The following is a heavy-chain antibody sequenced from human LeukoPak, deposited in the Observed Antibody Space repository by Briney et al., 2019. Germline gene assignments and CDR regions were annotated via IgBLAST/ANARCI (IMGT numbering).Heavy chain of an antibody. Sequence: SETLSLTCTVSGGSISSYYWSWIRQPPGKGLEWIGYIYYSGSTNYNPSLKSRVTISVDTSKNQFSLKLSSVTAADTAVYYCARVPVRGRAFDIWGQGTVVTVSS. CDR3: ARVPVRGRAFDI. J-gene: IGHJ3*02. CDR2: IYYSGST. D-gene: IGHD3-10*01. V-gene: IGHV4-59*01. CDR1: GGSISSYY.